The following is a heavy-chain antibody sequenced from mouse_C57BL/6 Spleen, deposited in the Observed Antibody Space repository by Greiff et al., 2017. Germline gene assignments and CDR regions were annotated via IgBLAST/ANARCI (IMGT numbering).Heavy chain of an antibody. D-gene: IGHD2-3*01. CDR2: FHPYNDDT. CDR1: VYTFTTYP. V-gene: IGHV1-47*01. Sequence: QVQLQQSGAELLKPGASVKMSCKASVYTFTTYPIEWMEKNHGKSLAWIGNFHPYNDDTKYNEKFKGKATLTVEKSSRTVYLELSRLTSDDSAVYYGARRAYDYLYIDVWGAGTTVTVSS. J-gene: IGHJ1*01. CDR3: ARRAYDYLYIDV.